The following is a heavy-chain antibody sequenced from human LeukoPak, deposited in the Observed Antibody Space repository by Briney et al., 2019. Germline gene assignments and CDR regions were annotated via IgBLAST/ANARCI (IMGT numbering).Heavy chain of an antibody. Sequence: SETLSLTCTVSGGSISSSSYYWGWIRQPPGKGLEWIGNIYYSGSTYYNPSLESRVTISVDTSKNQFSLNLSSVTAADTAVYYCARTANSSSCYDYWGQGTLVNVSS. CDR3: ARTANSSSCYDY. J-gene: IGHJ4*02. D-gene: IGHD2-2*01. CDR1: GGSISSSSYY. CDR2: IYYSGST. V-gene: IGHV4-39*01.